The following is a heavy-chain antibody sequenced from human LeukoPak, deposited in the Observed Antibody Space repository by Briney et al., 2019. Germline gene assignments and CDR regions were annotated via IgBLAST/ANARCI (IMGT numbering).Heavy chain of an antibody. J-gene: IGHJ4*02. CDR3: GKDLHLTMIVVVITSSFDY. D-gene: IGHD3-22*01. Sequence: GGSLRLSCAASGFTFSSYAMSWVRQAPGKGLEWVSSISGSGSNTHYADSVKGRFTISRDNSKNTLYLQMNSLRAEDTAVYYSGKDLHLTMIVVVITSSFDYWGQGTLVTVSS. CDR2: ISGSGSNT. CDR1: GFTFSSYA. V-gene: IGHV3-23*01.